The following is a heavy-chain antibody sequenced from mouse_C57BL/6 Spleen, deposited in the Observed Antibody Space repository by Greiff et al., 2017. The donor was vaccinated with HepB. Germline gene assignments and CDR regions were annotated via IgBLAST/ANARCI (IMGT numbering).Heavy chain of an antibody. V-gene: IGHV1-9*01. D-gene: IGHD3-2*02. CDR2: ILPGRGST. CDR1: GYTFTGYW. J-gene: IGHJ3*01. Sequence: QVQLQQSGAELMKPGASVKLSCKATGYTFTGYWIEWVKQRPGHGLAWIGEILPGRGSTNYNEKFKGKATFTADTSSNTAYMQLSSLTTEYSAIYYCARRGSSGSLFAYWGQGTLVTVSA. CDR3: ARRGSSGSLFAY.